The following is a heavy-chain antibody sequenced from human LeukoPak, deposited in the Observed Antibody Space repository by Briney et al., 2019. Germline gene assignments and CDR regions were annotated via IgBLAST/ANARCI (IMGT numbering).Heavy chain of an antibody. CDR3: ARRVAARLEDTFDS. D-gene: IGHD6-6*01. V-gene: IGHV4-38-2*01. Sequence: SETLSLTCAVSGYSISSGYYWGWIRQPPGKGLEWIGSIYHSGSTYYNPSLKSRVTISVDTSKNQFSLKLSSVTAAATAVYYCARRVAARLEDTFDSWGQGTLVTVSS. CDR2: IYHSGST. CDR1: GYSISSGYY. J-gene: IGHJ5*01.